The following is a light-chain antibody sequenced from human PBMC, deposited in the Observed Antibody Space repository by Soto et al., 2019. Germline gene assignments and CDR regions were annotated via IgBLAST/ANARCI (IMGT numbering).Light chain of an antibody. J-gene: IGLJ1*01. V-gene: IGLV2-14*01. Sequence: QSALAQPSSVSRSPGQSITISYTGTSTDVGGYNYVSWYQHHPGKGPKLIIYEVSNRPSGVSDRFSGSKSGNKASLIISNLEAEDESDYYCGSYTRTDPPFVFGTGTKVTV. CDR2: EVS. CDR3: GSYTRTDPPFV. CDR1: STDVGGYNY.